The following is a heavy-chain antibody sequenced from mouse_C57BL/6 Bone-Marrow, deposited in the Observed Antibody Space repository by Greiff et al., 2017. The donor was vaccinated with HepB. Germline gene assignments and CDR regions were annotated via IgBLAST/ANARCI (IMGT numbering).Heavy chain of an antibody. CDR3: ARTYGYPYYFDY. V-gene: IGHV1-26*01. J-gene: IGHJ2*01. CDR2: INPNNGGT. CDR1: GYTFTDYY. Sequence: EVQLQQSGPELVKPGASVKISCKASGYTFTDYYMNWVKQSPGKSLEWIGDINPNNGGTSYNQKFKGKATLTVDKSSSTAYMELRSLTSEDSAVYYCARTYGYPYYFDYWGQGTTLTVSS. D-gene: IGHD2-2*01.